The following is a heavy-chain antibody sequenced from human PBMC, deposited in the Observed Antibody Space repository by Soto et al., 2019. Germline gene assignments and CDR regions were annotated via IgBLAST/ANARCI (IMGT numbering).Heavy chain of an antibody. J-gene: IGHJ5*02. CDR3: ARSYKSVSCIRGRWFDP. D-gene: IGHD3-16*01. CDR1: GFTFSTYA. V-gene: IGHV3-30-3*01. CDR2: ISYDGNNK. Sequence: PGGSLILSCSASGFTFSTYAIHWVRPAPGKGLEWVAFISYDGNNKNYADSVKGRFTISRDNSKNTVYLQMNSLTAEDTAVYYCARSYKSVSCIRGRWFDPWGQGTLVTVSS.